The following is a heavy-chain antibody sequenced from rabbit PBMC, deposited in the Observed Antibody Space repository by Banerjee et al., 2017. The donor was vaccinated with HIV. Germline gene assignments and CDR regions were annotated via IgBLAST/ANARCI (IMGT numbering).Heavy chain of an antibody. D-gene: IGHD4-1*01. CDR3: ARGDYYNSPFIL. CDR2: IWTASDGYT. CDR1: GFSFSGVYY. V-gene: IGHV1S40*01. J-gene: IGHJ4*01. Sequence: QSLEESGGDLVKPGASLTLTCTASGFSFSGVYYMCWVRQAPGKGLEWIACIWTASDGYTYYASWAKGRFTISKTSSTTVTLQMTSLTDADTATYFCARGDYYNSPFILWGPGTLVTVS.